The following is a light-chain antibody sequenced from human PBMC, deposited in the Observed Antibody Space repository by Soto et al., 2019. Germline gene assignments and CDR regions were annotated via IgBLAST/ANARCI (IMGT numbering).Light chain of an antibody. CDR2: NNN. CDR3: AAWDDSLSGVL. CDR1: SSNIGSNY. V-gene: IGLV1-47*01. Sequence: QSVLTQPPSASGTPGQRVSISCSGSSSNIGSNYVYWYRQLPGTAPKLLIYNNNQRPSGVPDRFSGSQSGTSASLAISGLRSEDEADYYCAAWDDSLSGVLFGGGTKLTVL. J-gene: IGLJ2*01.